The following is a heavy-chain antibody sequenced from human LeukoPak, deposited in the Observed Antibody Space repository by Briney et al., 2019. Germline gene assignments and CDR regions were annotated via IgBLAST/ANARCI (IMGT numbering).Heavy chain of an antibody. V-gene: IGHV4-39*07. CDR1: GGSISTSNYY. CDR2: ISYSGNT. Sequence: ASETLSLTCTVSGGSISTSNYYWGWIRQPPGKGLEWIGSISYSGNTYYNPSLKSRVTISVDTSKNQFSLKLSSVTAADTAVYYCARVSRGNSVEGDYWGQGTLVTVSS. J-gene: IGHJ4*02. CDR3: ARVSRGNSVEGDY. D-gene: IGHD4-23*01.